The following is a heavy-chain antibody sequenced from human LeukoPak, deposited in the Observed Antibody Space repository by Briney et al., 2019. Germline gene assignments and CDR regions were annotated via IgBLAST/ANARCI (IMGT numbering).Heavy chain of an antibody. J-gene: IGHJ4*02. CDR2: ISSTGST. Sequence: PSGTLSLTCAVSGGSISSSNWWSWVRQPPGKGLEYLGRISSTGSTNYNPSLRSRVTISADTSKNHFSLKLTSVTAADTAVYYCARDQTYSGSGIYTYFDYWGQGILVTVSS. D-gene: IGHD3-10*01. CDR1: GGSISSSNW. V-gene: IGHV4-4*02. CDR3: ARDQTYSGSGIYTYFDY.